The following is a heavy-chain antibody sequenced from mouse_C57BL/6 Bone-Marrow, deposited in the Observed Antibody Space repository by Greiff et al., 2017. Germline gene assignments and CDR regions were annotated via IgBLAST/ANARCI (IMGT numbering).Heavy chain of an antibody. CDR2: IHPNSGST. J-gene: IGHJ1*03. V-gene: IGHV1-64*01. Sequence: QVHVKQPGAELVKPGASVKLSCKASGYTFTSYWMHWVKQRPGQGLEWIGMIHPNSGSTNYNEKFKSKTTLTVDKSYNTAYMQFSSLTSEDSAVYYCARGRLLYCSSRFWYFDVWGTGTPVTVSA. CDR3: ARGRLLYCSSRFWYFDV. D-gene: IGHD1-1*01. CDR1: GYTFTSYW.